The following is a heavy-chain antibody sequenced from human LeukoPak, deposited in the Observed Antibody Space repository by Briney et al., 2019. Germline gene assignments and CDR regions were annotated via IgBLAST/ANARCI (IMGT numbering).Heavy chain of an antibody. Sequence: GGSLRLSCAASGFTFSSYAMSWVRQAPGKGLEWVSAISGSGGSTYYADSVRGRFTISRDNSKNTLYLQMNSLRAEDTALYYCAKDFVRYNIQFDYWGQGALVTVSS. D-gene: IGHD3-9*01. CDR1: GFTFSSYA. J-gene: IGHJ4*02. CDR2: ISGSGGST. V-gene: IGHV3-23*01. CDR3: AKDFVRYNIQFDY.